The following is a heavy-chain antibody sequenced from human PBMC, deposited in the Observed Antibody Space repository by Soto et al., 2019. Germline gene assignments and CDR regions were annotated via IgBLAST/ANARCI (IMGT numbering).Heavy chain of an antibody. CDR1: GDSVSSNSAA. J-gene: IGHJ3*02. V-gene: IGHV6-1*01. CDR2: TYYRSKWYN. D-gene: IGHD3-10*01. Sequence: SQTLSLTCVISGDSVSSNSAAWNWIRQSPSRGLEWLGRTYYRSKWYNDYAVSVKSRITINPDTSKNQFSLQLNSVTPEDTAVYYCATQWFGELLSTPAGYAFDIWGQGTMVTVSS. CDR3: ATQWFGELLSTPAGYAFDI.